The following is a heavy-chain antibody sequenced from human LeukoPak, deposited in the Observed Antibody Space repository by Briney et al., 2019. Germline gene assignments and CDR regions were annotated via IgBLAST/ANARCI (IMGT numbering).Heavy chain of an antibody. J-gene: IGHJ5*02. D-gene: IGHD3-10*01. Sequence: ASVKVSCKASGYTFTGYYMHWVRQAPGQGLEWMGWINPNSGGTNYAQKFQGRVTMTRDTSISTAYRELSRLRSDDTAVYYCARDGPYGSGSYYNINWFDPWGQGTLVTVSS. V-gene: IGHV1-2*02. CDR3: ARDGPYGSGSYYNINWFDP. CDR1: GYTFTGYY. CDR2: INPNSGGT.